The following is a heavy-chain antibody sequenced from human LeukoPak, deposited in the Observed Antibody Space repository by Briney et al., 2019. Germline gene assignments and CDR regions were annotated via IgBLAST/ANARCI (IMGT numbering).Heavy chain of an antibody. Sequence: GGSLRLSCAASGFTFRSYEMNGVRQAPGKGLDGVAYIGGRGNTIYYGDSVKGRLTISIDNAKNALYVQINSLTAKDTHGYVYSRDEQRTGAFDIWGQGTMVTVSS. J-gene: IGHJ3*02. CDR1: GFTFRSYE. V-gene: IGHV3-48*03. CDR2: IGGRGNTI. D-gene: IGHD1/OR15-1a*01. CDR3: SRDEQRTGAFDI.